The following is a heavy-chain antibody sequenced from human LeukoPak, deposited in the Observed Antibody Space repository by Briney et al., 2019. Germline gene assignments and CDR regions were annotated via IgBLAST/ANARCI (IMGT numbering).Heavy chain of an antibody. CDR3: ARDSVWSLYSSPYRWFDP. D-gene: IGHD6-6*01. Sequence: PSETLSLTCTVSGGSVSSGSYYWSWIRQPPGKGLEWIGYIYYSGSTNYNPSLKSRVTISVDTSKNQFSLKLSSVTAADTAVYYCARDSVWSLYSSPYRWFDPWGQGTLVTVSS. J-gene: IGHJ5*02. CDR1: GGSVSSGSYY. CDR2: IYYSGST. V-gene: IGHV4-61*01.